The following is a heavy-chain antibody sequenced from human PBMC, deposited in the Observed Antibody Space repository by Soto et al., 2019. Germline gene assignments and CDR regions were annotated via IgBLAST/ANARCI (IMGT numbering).Heavy chain of an antibody. J-gene: IGHJ4*02. CDR3: ARRGSGSYYAY. D-gene: IGHD1-26*01. V-gene: IGHV3-23*01. CDR2: ISGSGGST. CDR1: GFTFSSYA. Sequence: EVQLLESGGGLVQPGGSLRLSCAASGFTFSSYAMRWVRQAPGKGLEWVSAISGSGGSTYYADSVKGRFTISRDNSKNTLYLQMNSLSGDVTAVYYCARRGSGSYYAYWGQGTLVTVSS.